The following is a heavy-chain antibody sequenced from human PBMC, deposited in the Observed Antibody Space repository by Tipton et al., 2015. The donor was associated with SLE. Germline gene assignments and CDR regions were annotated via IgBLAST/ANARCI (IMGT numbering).Heavy chain of an antibody. CDR2: INHSGST. CDR3: ARGGANWAAAGDAFDI. D-gene: IGHD1-1*01. Sequence: TLSLTCAVYGGSFSGYYWSWIRQPPGKGLEWIGEINHSGSTNYNPSLKSRVTISVDTSKNQFSLKLSSVTAADTAVYYCARGGANWAAAGDAFDIWGQGTMVTVSS. V-gene: IGHV4-34*01. J-gene: IGHJ3*02. CDR1: GGSFSGYY.